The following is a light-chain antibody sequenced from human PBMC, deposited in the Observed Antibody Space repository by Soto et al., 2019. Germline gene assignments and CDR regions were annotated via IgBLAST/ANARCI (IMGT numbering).Light chain of an antibody. V-gene: IGLV1-44*01. CDR2: SNN. CDR1: SSNIGSNA. Sequence: QSVLTQPPSASGTPGQKVTISCTGGSSNIGSNAGNWYQQFPGTAPKLLIYSNNQRPSGVPDRFSGSKSGTSASLAISGLQSEDEADYYCSSYTSSNTLVFGTGTKVTVL. J-gene: IGLJ1*01. CDR3: SSYTSSNTLV.